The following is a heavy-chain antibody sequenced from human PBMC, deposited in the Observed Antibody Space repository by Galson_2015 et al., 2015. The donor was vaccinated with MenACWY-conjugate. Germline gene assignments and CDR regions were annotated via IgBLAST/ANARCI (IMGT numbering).Heavy chain of an antibody. V-gene: IGHV3-48*03. D-gene: IGHD5-18*01. J-gene: IGHJ6*03. Sequence: SLRLSCAASGFTFTGYGFNWVRQAPGKGLEWPSYIGKSGSPIYYADSVKGRFTISRDNIKKSLFLEMNSLRAGDTGVYYCARVGTWIHQYFYYMDVWGKGTTVTVSS. CDR1: GFTFTGYG. CDR3: ARVGTWIHQYFYYMDV. CDR2: IGKSGSPI.